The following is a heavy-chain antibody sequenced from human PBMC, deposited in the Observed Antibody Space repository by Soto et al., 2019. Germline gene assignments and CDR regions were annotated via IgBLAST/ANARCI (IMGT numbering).Heavy chain of an antibody. Sequence: QLVQSGAEVKKPGASVRVSCKASGYIFTDYGISWVRQAPGQGLEWMGWISGYNADTSYAQRLQDRVKMTIDTTTRTAYMELSSLTSDDTAVYYCARDLRWSSGWAFDYWGQGTLVTVSS. CDR3: ARDLRWSSGWAFDY. V-gene: IGHV1-18*04. CDR2: ISGYNADT. CDR1: GYIFTDYG. J-gene: IGHJ4*02. D-gene: IGHD6-19*01.